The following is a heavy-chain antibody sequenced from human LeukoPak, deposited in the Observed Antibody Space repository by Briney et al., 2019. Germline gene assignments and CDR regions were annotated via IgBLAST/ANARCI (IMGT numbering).Heavy chain of an antibody. CDR2: IYYSGST. Sequence: SETLSLTCTVSGGSISSYYWSWIRQPPGKGLEWIGYIYYSGSTNYNPSLKSRVTISVDTSKNQFSLKLSSVTAADTAVYYCARGGRGVVVPAAMLYYYYYMDVWGKGTTVTVSS. V-gene: IGHV4-59*01. D-gene: IGHD2-2*01. CDR1: GGSISSYY. CDR3: ARGGRGVVVPAAMLYYYYYMDV. J-gene: IGHJ6*03.